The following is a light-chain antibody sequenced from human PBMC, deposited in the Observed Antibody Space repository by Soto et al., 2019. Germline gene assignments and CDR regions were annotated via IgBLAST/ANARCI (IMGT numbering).Light chain of an antibody. Sequence: QSALAQPPSVSGAPGQKVTISCTGSSSNIGAGYDLHWYQQLPGTAPKLLLYGNSNRPSGVPDRFSGSKSGTSASLAITGLQAEDEADYYCQSYDSSLSAYVFXTGTKV. V-gene: IGLV1-40*01. CDR3: QSYDSSLSAYV. J-gene: IGLJ1*01. CDR2: GNS. CDR1: SSNIGAGYD.